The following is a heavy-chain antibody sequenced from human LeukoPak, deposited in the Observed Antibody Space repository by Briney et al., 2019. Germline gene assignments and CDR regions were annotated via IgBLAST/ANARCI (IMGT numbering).Heavy chain of an antibody. CDR1: GFTFGDYA. V-gene: IGHV3-49*04. CDR3: TREYGYIWFDP. D-gene: IGHD3-10*01. CDR2: IRSKAYGGTT. Sequence: GGSLRLSCTASGFTFGDYAMSWVRQAPGKGREWVGFIRSKAYGGTTEYAASVKGRFTISRDDSKSIAYLQMNSLKTEDTAVYYCTREYGYIWFDPWGQGTLVTVSS. J-gene: IGHJ5*02.